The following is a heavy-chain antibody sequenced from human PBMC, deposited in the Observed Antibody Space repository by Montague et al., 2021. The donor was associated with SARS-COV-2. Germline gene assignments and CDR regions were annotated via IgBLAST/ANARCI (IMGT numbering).Heavy chain of an antibody. CDR1: GASFSSYY. Sequence: SGTLSLTCHVYGASFSSYYWSWVRQSPGKGLEWIGEVIHSGTTNYNPSLKGRVTISIDSSNDRFSLRLTSLTAADTGVYYCASGEFFYYGSGNYYRSALDDWGQGTTVTVSS. D-gene: IGHD3-10*01. CDR3: ASGEFFYYGSGNYYRSALDD. J-gene: IGHJ6*02. CDR2: VIHSGTT. V-gene: IGHV4-34*12.